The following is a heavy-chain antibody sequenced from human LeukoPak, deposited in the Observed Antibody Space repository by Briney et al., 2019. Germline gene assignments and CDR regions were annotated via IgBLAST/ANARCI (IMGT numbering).Heavy chain of an antibody. CDR2: ISSSSSYI. J-gene: IGHJ4*02. Sequence: GGSLRLSCAASGFTFSSYSMNWVRQAPGKGLEWVSSISSSSSYIYYADSVKGRFTVSRDNAKNLLYLQMNSLRAEDTAVYYCARIRPGSNSWHLGLDFWGQGTLVTVSS. V-gene: IGHV3-21*01. D-gene: IGHD6-13*01. CDR1: GFTFSSYS. CDR3: ARIRPGSNSWHLGLDF.